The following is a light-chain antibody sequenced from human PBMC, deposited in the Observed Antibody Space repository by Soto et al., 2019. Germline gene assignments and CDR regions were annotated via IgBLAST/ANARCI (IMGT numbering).Light chain of an antibody. V-gene: IGKV1-6*01. CDR1: QDIRNN. Sequence: AIQMTQSPSSLSASVGDRVTITCRASQDIRNNLGWYQQRPGRAPEFLIYAASSSQSGVPSRFSCGASGTDFTLTISSLQPEDFAIYYCLQDYSYPLTFGGGTKVEIK. CDR3: LQDYSYPLT. CDR2: AAS. J-gene: IGKJ4*01.